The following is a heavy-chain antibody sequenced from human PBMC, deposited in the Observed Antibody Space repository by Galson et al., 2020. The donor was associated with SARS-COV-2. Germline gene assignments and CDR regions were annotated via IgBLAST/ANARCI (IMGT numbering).Heavy chain of an antibody. CDR1: GGSISSGSYY. D-gene: IGHD1-26*01. V-gene: IGHV4-61*02. J-gene: IGHJ4*02. CDR2: IYTGVNT. Sequence: SETLSLTCTVSGGSISSGSYYWSWIRQPAGKGLEWIWRIYTGVNTNYNPSLKSRVTISVDTSKNQFSLKLSSVTAADTAVYYCARESRWDLYFDHWGQGTLVTVSS. CDR3: ARESRWDLYFDH.